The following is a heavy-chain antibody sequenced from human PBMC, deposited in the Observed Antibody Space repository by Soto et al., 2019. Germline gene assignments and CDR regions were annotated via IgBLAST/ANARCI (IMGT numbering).Heavy chain of an antibody. D-gene: IGHD2-15*01. CDR3: AKVVSGGSCYPCYFAA. CDR2: ISYDGSNK. Sequence: PGGSLRLSCAASGFTFRSYGMHWVRQAPGKGLEWVAVISYDGSNKYYADSVKGRFTISRDNSENTLYLQMNSLRAEDTAVYYCAKVVSGGSCYPCYFAAWGQGTRVTVPP. CDR1: GFTFRSYG. J-gene: IGHJ4*02. V-gene: IGHV3-30*18.